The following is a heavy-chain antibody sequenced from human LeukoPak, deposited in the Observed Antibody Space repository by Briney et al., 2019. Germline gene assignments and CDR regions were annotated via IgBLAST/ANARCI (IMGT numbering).Heavy chain of an antibody. D-gene: IGHD3-3*01. CDR2: IRQDGSEE. J-gene: IGHJ4*02. V-gene: IGHV3-7*01. CDR3: ARDRSISGVVTLDY. CDR1: GFTFSNSC. Sequence: GGSLRPSCAASGFTFSNSCMTWVRQAPGKGLEWVANIRQDGSEETYVDSVRGRFTISRDNAKNSLYLQMSTLRAEDTAMYYCARDRSISGVVTLDYWGQGALVTVSS.